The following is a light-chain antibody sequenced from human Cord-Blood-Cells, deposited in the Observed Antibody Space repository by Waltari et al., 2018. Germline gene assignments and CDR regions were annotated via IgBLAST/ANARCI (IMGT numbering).Light chain of an antibody. CDR2: AAS. Sequence: DIQMTQSPSSLSASVGDRVTITCRASQSISSYLNWYQQKPGKAPKRLIYAASSLQSGVPSRFSGSGSGTDFTLTISSLQPEDVATYYCQQSYSTPPTFGGGTKV. V-gene: IGKV1-39*01. J-gene: IGKJ4*01. CDR1: QSISSY. CDR3: QQSYSTPPT.